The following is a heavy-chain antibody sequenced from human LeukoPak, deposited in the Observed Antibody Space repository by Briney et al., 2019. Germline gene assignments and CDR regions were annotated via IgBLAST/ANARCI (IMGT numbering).Heavy chain of an antibody. Sequence: GGSLRLSCAASGFTFSSYAMSWVRKAQGKGLEWVSAISGSGGSTYYADSVKGRFSISRDNSKNTLYLQMDSLRGEDTAVYYCAKDFRIGYSAHFDYWGQGALVTVSS. J-gene: IGHJ4*02. V-gene: IGHV3-23*01. CDR1: GFTFSSYA. CDR2: ISGSGGST. D-gene: IGHD2-21*01. CDR3: AKDFRIGYSAHFDY.